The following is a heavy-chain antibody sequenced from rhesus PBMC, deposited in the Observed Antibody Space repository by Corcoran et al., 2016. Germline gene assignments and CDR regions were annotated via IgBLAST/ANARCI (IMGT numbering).Heavy chain of an antibody. Sequence: QVQLQESGPGLVKPSETLSLPCAVSGGSLSSNSWSWIRASPGKGLDWIGYIYGGSGSTSYNPSLKSRVTSSTDTSKNQFSLKLSSVTAADTAVYYCARYDYGSNSNSLDVWGRGVLVTVSS. CDR1: GGSLSSNS. CDR3: ARYDYGSNSNSLDV. CDR2: IYGGSGST. V-gene: IGHV4-147*01. D-gene: IGHD4-29*01. J-gene: IGHJ5-2*02.